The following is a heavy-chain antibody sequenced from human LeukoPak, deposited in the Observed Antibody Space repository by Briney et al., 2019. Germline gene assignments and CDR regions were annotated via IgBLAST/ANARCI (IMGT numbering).Heavy chain of an antibody. J-gene: IGHJ3*02. CDR2: ISSSGSTI. D-gene: IGHD2-21*02. CDR3: ARRVVTAIRDAFDI. V-gene: IGHV3-11*01. CDR1: GFTFSDYY. Sequence: PGGSLRLSCAASGFTFSDYYMTWIRQAPGKGLEWVSYISSSGSTIYYADSVKGRFTIPRDNAKNSLYPQMNSLRAEDTAVYYCARRVVTAIRDAFDIWGQGTMVTVSS.